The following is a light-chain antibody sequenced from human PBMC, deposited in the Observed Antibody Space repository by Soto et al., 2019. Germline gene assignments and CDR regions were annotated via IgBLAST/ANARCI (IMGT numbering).Light chain of an antibody. CDR2: DAP. J-gene: IGKJ1*01. CDR3: QQRSNWPPWT. Sequence: EIVLTQSPATLSLSPGERATLSCRASQSVSSYLVWYQQKPGQAPRLLIYDAPNRATGIPARFSGSGSGTDFTLTISSLEPEDFAVYYCQQRSNWPPWTFGQGTKVEIK. V-gene: IGKV3-11*01. CDR1: QSVSSY.